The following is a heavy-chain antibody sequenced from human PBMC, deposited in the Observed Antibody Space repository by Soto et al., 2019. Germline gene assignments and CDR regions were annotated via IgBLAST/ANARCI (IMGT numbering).Heavy chain of an antibody. Sequence: QLQLQESGSGLVKPSQTLSLTCAVSGGSISSGGYSWIWIRQPPGKGLEWIGYIYHSGSTYYSPSLKSRVTISVDRSTNQCSLKLSSVTAADTAVYYCASRPSGSGFDPWGQGTLVTVSS. CDR2: IYHSGST. D-gene: IGHD1-26*01. J-gene: IGHJ5*02. CDR1: GGSISSGGYS. CDR3: ASRPSGSGFDP. V-gene: IGHV4-30-2*01.